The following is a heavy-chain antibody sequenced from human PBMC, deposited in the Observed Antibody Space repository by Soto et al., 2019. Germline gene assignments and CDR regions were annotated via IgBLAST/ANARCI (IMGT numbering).Heavy chain of an antibody. D-gene: IGHD4-17*01. J-gene: IGHJ6*02. CDR1: GFTFSNAW. CDR2: IKSKTDGGTT. Sequence: EVQLVESGGGLVKPGGSLRLSCAASGFTFSNAWMNWVRQAPGKGLEWVGRIKSKTDGGTTDYAAPVKGRITISRDDSKNTLYLQMNSLKTEDTAVYYCTTPNYGDYFKNPDERTPPNDGRKTGTQYGMDVWGQGTTVTVSS. CDR3: TTPNYGDYFKNPDERTPPNDGRKTGTQYGMDV. V-gene: IGHV3-15*07.